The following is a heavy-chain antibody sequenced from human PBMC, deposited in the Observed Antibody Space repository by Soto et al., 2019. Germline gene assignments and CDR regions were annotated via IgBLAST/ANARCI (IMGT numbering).Heavy chain of an antibody. CDR2: IFYSGGT. CDR1: GYSMFGSY. CDR3: ARHWASGRYFDL. J-gene: IGHJ2*01. D-gene: IGHD3-10*01. V-gene: IGHV4-59*08. Sequence: QVQLQESGPGLVKPSETLSLTCTVSGYSMFGSYWSWIRQPPGKGLEWIGYIFYSGGTNYNPSLKSRVTISVDTSKNQFSRKLSSVTAADTALYYCARHWASGRYFDLWGRGTLVTVSS.